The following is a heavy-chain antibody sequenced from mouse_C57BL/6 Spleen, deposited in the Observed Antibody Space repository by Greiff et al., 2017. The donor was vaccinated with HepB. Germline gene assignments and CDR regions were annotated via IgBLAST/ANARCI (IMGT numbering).Heavy chain of an antibody. CDR2: IDPSDSET. CDR3: ARRYYDNYKDWYFDV. J-gene: IGHJ1*03. CDR1: GYTFTSYW. V-gene: IGHV1-52*01. Sequence: VKLQQSGAELVWPGSSVKLSCKASGYTFTSYWMHWVKQRPIQGLEWIGNIDPSDSETHYNQKFKDKATLTVDKSSSTADMQLSSLTSEDSAVYYCARRYYDNYKDWYFDVWGTGTTVTVSS. D-gene: IGHD2-1*01.